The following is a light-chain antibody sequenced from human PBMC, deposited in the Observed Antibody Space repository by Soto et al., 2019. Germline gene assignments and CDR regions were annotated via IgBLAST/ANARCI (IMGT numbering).Light chain of an antibody. Sequence: DIQMTQSPSSLSASVGDRVTITCRASQSISSYLNWYQQKPRKAPKLLIYAAFSLQSGVPPRFSGSGSGTDFTLTISSLQREDFATYYCQQSYSTPLTFGGGTKVEIK. CDR3: QQSYSTPLT. J-gene: IGKJ4*01. CDR1: QSISSY. V-gene: IGKV1-39*01. CDR2: AAF.